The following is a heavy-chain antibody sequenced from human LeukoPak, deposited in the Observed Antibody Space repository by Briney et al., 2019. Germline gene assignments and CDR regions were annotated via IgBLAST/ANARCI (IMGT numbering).Heavy chain of an antibody. CDR3: ARDGGYFDWTHSWFDP. CDR2: ISSSSSYI. Sequence: RSGGSLRLSCAASGFTFSSYSMNWVRQAPGKGLEWVSSISSSSSYIYYADSVKGRFTISRDNAKNSLYLQMNSLRAEDTAVYYCARDGGYFDWTHSWFDPWGQGTLVTVSS. CDR1: GFTFSSYS. J-gene: IGHJ5*02. D-gene: IGHD3-9*01. V-gene: IGHV3-21*01.